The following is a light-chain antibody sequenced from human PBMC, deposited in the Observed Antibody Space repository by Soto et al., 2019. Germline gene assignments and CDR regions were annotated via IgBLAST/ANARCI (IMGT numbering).Light chain of an antibody. J-gene: IGKJ4*01. Sequence: EIVLTQSPATLSLSPGERATLSCRASQSVRTFLAWYQQKPGQAPRLLIYHASARATGIPARFSGSGSGTEFTLTISSLQSEDFAVYYCQQYNGWPLTFGGGTKVDI. CDR3: QQYNGWPLT. V-gene: IGKV3-15*01. CDR1: QSVRTF. CDR2: HAS.